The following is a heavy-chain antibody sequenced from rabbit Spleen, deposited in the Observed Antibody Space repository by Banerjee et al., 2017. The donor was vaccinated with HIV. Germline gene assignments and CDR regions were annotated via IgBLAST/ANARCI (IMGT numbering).Heavy chain of an antibody. CDR1: GFSFSSNDY. CDR2: TVGGRSTFT. D-gene: IGHD1-1*01. V-gene: IGHV1S45*01. CDR3: ARDSATSFSTYGMDL. Sequence: QEQLEESGGDLVKPEGSLTLTCTASGFSFSSNDYMCWVRQAPGKGLEWIACTVGGRSTFTYYASWAKGRFTISKASSTTVTLQMTSLTAADTATYFCARDSATSFSTYGMDLWGPGTLVTVS. J-gene: IGHJ6*01.